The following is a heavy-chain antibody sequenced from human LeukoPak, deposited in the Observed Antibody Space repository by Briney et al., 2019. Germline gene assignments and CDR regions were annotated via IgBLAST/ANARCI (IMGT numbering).Heavy chain of an antibody. Sequence: AGRSLRLSCAASGFTFSSYAMHWVRQAPGKGLEWVAVISYDGSNKYYADSVKGRFTISRDNSKNTLYLQMNSLRAEDTAVYYCARHYRIGRFWDFLVDYWGQGTLVTVSS. CDR3: ARHYRIGRFWDFLVDY. CDR2: ISYDGSNK. V-gene: IGHV3-30-3*01. J-gene: IGHJ4*02. D-gene: IGHD3-3*01. CDR1: GFTFSSYA.